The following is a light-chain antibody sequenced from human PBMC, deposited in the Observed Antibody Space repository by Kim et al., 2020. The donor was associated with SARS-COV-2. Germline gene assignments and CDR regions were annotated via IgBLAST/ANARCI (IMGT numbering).Light chain of an antibody. V-gene: IGKV1-39*01. Sequence: SASVGDRVSISCRASQSISTYLNWYQQKPGQAPRLLIFAASNLQSGVPSRFSGSGSGTDFTLTVSSLRPEDFATYYCQQSHSTPFSFGQGTKLEIK. CDR2: AAS. J-gene: IGKJ2*03. CDR3: QQSHSTPFS. CDR1: QSISTY.